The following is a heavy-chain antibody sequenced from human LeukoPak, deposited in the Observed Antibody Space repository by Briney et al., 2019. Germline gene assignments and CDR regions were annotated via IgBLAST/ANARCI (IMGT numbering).Heavy chain of an antibody. CDR1: GYTFTGYY. CDR3: ARDKSIGWERYPPDY. V-gene: IGHV1-2*02. J-gene: IGHJ4*02. Sequence: ASVKVSCKASGYTFTGYYMHWVRQAPGQGLEWMGWINPNSGGTNYSQKFQDRVTVTSDTSINTVYMELYRLTSDDTAVYYCARDKSIGWERYPPDYWGQGTLVTVSS. CDR2: INPNSGGT. D-gene: IGHD1-26*01.